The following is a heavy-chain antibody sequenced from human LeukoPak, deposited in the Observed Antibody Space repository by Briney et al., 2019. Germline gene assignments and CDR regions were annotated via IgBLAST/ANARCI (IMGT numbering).Heavy chain of an antibody. CDR1: WVFSTYNN. D-gene: IGHD3-10*01. CDR3: ARDLGETGY. V-gene: IGHV3-53*01. J-gene: IGHJ4*02. Sequence: GGVRRLSYAACWVFSTYNNHWWGRPPAKEGLEGASVIYSGGSTNYADSVKGRFTISRDNSKNTLYLQMNSLRAEDTAVYYCARDLGETGYWGQGTLVTVSS. CDR2: IYSGGST.